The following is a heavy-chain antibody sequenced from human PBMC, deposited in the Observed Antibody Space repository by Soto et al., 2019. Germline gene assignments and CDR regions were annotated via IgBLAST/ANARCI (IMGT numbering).Heavy chain of an antibody. J-gene: IGHJ6*02. CDR3: ATISPYDMDV. Sequence: VASVKVSCKASGYTFTTYAMHWVRQAPGQRLEWMGWINAGNGNTKYSQRFQGRVTITRDTSASTAYMELSSLRSEDTAVYYCATISPYDMDVWGQGTTVTVSS. CDR1: GYTFTTYA. D-gene: IGHD3-3*02. CDR2: INAGNGNT. V-gene: IGHV1-3*01.